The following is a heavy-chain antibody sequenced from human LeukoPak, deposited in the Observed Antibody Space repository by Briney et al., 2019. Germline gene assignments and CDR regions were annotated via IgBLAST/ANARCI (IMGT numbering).Heavy chain of an antibody. CDR1: GDSVSSNSAA. Sequence: SQTLSLTCAISGDSVSSNSAAWNWIRQSPSRGLEWLGRTYYRSKWYNDYAVSVKSRITINPDTSKNQFSLQLNSVTPEDTAVYYCARDYQESLIYGDPFDYWGQGTLVTVSS. CDR3: ARDYQESLIYGDPFDY. CDR2: TYYRSKWYN. D-gene: IGHD4-17*01. J-gene: IGHJ4*02. V-gene: IGHV6-1*01.